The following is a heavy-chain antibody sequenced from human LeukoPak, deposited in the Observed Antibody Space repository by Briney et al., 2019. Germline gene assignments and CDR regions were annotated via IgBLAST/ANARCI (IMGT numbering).Heavy chain of an antibody. CDR3: TTALGATTLFYDGFDI. V-gene: IGHV3-15*01. J-gene: IGHJ3*02. CDR2: IKSKTDGGTT. CDR1: GFTFSNAW. D-gene: IGHD1-26*01. Sequence: GGSLRLSCAASGFTFSNAWMNWVRQAPGKGLEWVGRIKSKTDGGTTDYTAPVKGRSTISRDDSKNTLYLQMNSLKTEDTAVYYCTTALGATTLFYDGFDIWGQGTMVTVSS.